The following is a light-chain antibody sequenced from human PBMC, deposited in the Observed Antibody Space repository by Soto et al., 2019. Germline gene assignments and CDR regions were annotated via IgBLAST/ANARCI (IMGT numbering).Light chain of an antibody. J-gene: IGLJ2*01. CDR2: EGS. CDR1: SSDVGSYNL. V-gene: IGLV2-23*01. CDR3: CSYAGSSPS. Sequence: QAVVTQPASVSGSPGQSITISCTGTSSDVGSYNLVSWYQQHPGKAPKLMIYEGSKRPSGVSNRFSGSKSGNTASLTISGLQAEDEADYYCCSYAGSSPSFGGGTQLTVL.